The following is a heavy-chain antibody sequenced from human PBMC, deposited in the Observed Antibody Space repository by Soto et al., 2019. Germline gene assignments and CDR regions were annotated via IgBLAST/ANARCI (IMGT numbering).Heavy chain of an antibody. D-gene: IGHD1-26*01. J-gene: IGHJ4*02. CDR1: GVSIGSFY. V-gene: IGHV4-59*01. Sequence: PSETLSLTCTVSGVSIGSFYWSWIRQPPGKRLEWIGNIQNSGSTNYSPSLKSRVTIPVDTSNNQFSLKLSSMTAADTAVYYCARVRSEGGGYRHFDYWGQGALVTVSS. CDR3: ARVRSEGGGYRHFDY. CDR2: IQNSGST.